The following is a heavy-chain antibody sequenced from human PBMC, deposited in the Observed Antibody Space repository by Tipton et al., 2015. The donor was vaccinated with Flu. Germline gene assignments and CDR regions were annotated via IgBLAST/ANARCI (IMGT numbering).Heavy chain of an antibody. CDR1: GYSISSGYY. CDR2: IYHSGST. J-gene: IGHJ4*02. D-gene: IGHD1-26*01. V-gene: IGHV4-38-2*01. CDR3: ARQLSVGATSGFDY. Sequence: TLSLTCAVSGYSISSGYYWGWIRQPPGKGLEWIGSIYHSGSTYYNPSLKSRVTISVDTSKNQFSLKLSSVTVADTAVYYCARQLSVGATSGFDYWGQGTLVTVSS.